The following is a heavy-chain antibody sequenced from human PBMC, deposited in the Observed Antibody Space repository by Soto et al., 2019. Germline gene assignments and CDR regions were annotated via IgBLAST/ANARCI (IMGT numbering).Heavy chain of an antibody. Sequence: SETLSLTCTVSGGSISSGDYYWSWIRQPPGKGLEWIGYIYYSGSTYYNPSLKSRVTISVDTSKNQFSLKLSSVTAADTAVYYCARGGYSGYGNYWFDPWGQGTLVTVSS. CDR1: GGSISSGDYY. D-gene: IGHD5-12*01. V-gene: IGHV4-30-4*01. CDR3: ARGGYSGYGNYWFDP. J-gene: IGHJ5*02. CDR2: IYYSGST.